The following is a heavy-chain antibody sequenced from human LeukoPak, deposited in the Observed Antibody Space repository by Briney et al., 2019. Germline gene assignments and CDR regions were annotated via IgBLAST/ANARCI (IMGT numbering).Heavy chain of an antibody. Sequence: GSSVKVSCKASGGTFSSYAISWVRQAPGQGFEWMGGIIPIFGTANYAQKFQGRVTITTDESTSTAYMELSSLRSEDTAVYYCAREKQLAPSYWFDPWGQGTLVTVSS. CDR1: GGTFSSYA. CDR3: AREKQLAPSYWFDP. V-gene: IGHV1-69*05. CDR2: IIPIFGTA. J-gene: IGHJ5*02. D-gene: IGHD6-6*01.